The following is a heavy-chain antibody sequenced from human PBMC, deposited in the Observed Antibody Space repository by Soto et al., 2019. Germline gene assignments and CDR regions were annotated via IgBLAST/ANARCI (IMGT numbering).Heavy chain of an antibody. CDR2: IYPGDSDT. CDR3: ATPLKSYDPSFPFPYYGMDV. J-gene: IGHJ6*02. Sequence: GESLKISCKGSGYSFTSYWIGWVRQMPGKGLEWMGIIYPGDSDTRYSPSFQGQVTISADKSISTAYLQWSSLKASDTAMYYCATPLKSYDPSFPFPYYGMDVWGQGTTVTVSS. V-gene: IGHV5-51*01. D-gene: IGHD5-12*01. CDR1: GYSFTSYW.